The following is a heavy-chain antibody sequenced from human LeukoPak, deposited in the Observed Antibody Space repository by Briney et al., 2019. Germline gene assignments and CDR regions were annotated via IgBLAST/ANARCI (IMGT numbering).Heavy chain of an antibody. J-gene: IGHJ4*02. D-gene: IGHD6-6*01. CDR1: GGSFSGYY. CDR3: ARRRSIAAGGLDY. Sequence: SETLSLTCAVYGGSFSGYYWSWIRQPPGKGLEWIGEINHSGSTNYNPSLKSRVTISVDTSKNQFSLKPSSVTAADTAVYYCARRRSIAAGGLDYWGQGTLVTVSS. V-gene: IGHV4-34*01. CDR2: INHSGST.